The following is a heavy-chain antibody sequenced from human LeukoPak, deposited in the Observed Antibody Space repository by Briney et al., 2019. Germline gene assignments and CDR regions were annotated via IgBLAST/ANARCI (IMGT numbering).Heavy chain of an antibody. V-gene: IGHV4-59*01. D-gene: IGHD5-18*01. CDR2: IYYSGRT. CDR1: GGSFSGYY. CDR3: ARGQKYRNGYTVTELGSGYFAY. J-gene: IGHJ4*02. Sequence: KASETLSLTCAVYGGSFSGYYWSWIRQTPGKGLEWIGYIYYSGRTNYNPSLKSRVTISVDTSKNQFSLTLSSVTTADTAVYYCARGQKYRNGYTVTELGSGYFAYWGQGTLVTVSS.